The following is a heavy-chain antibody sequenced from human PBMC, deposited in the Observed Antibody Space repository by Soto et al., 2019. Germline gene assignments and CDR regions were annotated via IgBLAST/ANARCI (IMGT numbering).Heavy chain of an antibody. CDR1: GGSFSGYY. D-gene: IGHD2-15*01. CDR3: ARCVAVKLVVHRDASDKYYIDS. V-gene: IGHV4-34*01. J-gene: IGHJ4*02. Sequence: SETLSLTCAVYGGSFSGYYWSWIRQPPGKGLEWIGEINHSGSTNYNPSLKSRVTISVDTSKNQFSLKLSSVTAADTAVYYCARCVAVKLVVHRDASDKYYIDSWGQGTLVTVSS. CDR2: INHSGST.